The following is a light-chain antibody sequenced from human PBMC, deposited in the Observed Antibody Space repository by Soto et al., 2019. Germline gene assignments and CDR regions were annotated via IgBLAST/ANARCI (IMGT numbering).Light chain of an antibody. Sequence: QSALTQPASVSGSPGQSITISCTGSSSDIGAYNYVSWYQQHPGKAPKLIIYEVSNRPSGVSNRFSASKSGNTASLTISGVQAEDEADYYCSSYTSIVTVFGGGTKVTVL. J-gene: IGLJ3*02. CDR3: SSYTSIVTV. CDR1: SSDIGAYNY. V-gene: IGLV2-14*01. CDR2: EVS.